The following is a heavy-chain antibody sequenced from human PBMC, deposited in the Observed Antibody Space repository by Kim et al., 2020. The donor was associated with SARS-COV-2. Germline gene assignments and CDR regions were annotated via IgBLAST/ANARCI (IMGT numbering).Heavy chain of an antibody. V-gene: IGHV4-61*01. CDR1: GGSVSSGSYY. CDR2: IYYSGST. CDR3: ARDIRPWAFDI. Sequence: SETLSLTCTVSGGSVSSGSYYWSWIRQPPGKGLEWIGYIYYSGSTNYNPSLKSRVTISVDTSKNQFSLKLSSVTAADTAVYYCARDIRPWAFDIWGQGTMVTVSS. J-gene: IGHJ3*02.